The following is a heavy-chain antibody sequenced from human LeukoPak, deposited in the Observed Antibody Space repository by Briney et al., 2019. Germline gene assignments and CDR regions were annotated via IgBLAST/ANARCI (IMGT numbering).Heavy chain of an antibody. V-gene: IGHV4-59*01. J-gene: IGHJ5*02. CDR3: AREYPGWFDP. Sequence: SETLSLTCTVSGGSISSYYWSWIRQPPGKGLEWIGYIYYSGSTNYNPSLKSRVAISVDTSKNQFSLKLSSVTAADTAVYYCAREYPGWFDPWGQGTLVTVSS. CDR2: IYYSGST. CDR1: GGSISSYY. D-gene: IGHD2-2*01.